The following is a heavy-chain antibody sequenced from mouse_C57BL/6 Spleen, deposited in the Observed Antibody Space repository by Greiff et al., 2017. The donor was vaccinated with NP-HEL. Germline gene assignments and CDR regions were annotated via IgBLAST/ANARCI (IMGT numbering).Heavy chain of an antibody. CDR1: GYTFTSYW. CDR2: IYPSDSAT. J-gene: IGHJ3*01. CDR3: AREEYDYGEGFAY. D-gene: IGHD2-4*01. V-gene: IGHV1-61*01. Sequence: QVQLQQPGAELVRPGSSVKLSCKASGYTFTSYWMDWVKQRPGQGLEWIGNIYPSDSATHYNQKFKDKATLTVDKSSSTAYMQLSSLTSEDSAVYYCAREEYDYGEGFAYWGQGTLVTVSA.